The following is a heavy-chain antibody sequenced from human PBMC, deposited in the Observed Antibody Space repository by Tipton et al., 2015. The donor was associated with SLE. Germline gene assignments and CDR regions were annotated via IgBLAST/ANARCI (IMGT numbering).Heavy chain of an antibody. V-gene: IGHV3-48*03. Sequence: SLRLSCAASEFTFSTYGINWVRQAPGRGLEWLSYMSSRGSPIYYADSVKGRFTISRDNARNSPYLQMNSLRTDDTALYYCGKDLAPGGLGVWGQGTTVTVSS. CDR2: MSSRGSPI. CDR1: EFTFSTYG. D-gene: IGHD3-16*01. CDR3: GKDLAPGGLGV. J-gene: IGHJ6*02.